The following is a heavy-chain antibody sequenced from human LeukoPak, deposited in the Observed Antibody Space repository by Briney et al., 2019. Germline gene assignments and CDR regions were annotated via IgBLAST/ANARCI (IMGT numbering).Heavy chain of an antibody. CDR1: GGSISSYY. CDR3: ARQSISGSSLSYFDY. J-gene: IGHJ4*02. V-gene: IGHV4-59*01. CDR2: IYDSGST. D-gene: IGHD3-22*01. Sequence: SETLSLTCTVSGGSISSYYWSWMRQPPWKGVEWIGHIYDSGSTNYNPSVKSRVTISVDTSKNQCSLKLSSVTAADTAVYYCARQSISGSSLSYFDYWGQGTLVNVSS.